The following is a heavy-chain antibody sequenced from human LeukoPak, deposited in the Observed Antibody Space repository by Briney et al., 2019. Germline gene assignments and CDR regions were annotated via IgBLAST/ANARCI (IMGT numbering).Heavy chain of an antibody. CDR1: GGSISSGGYY. Sequence: SETLSLTCTVSGGSISSGGYYWSWIRQPPGEGLEWIGYIYHSGSTYYNPSLKSRVTISVDRSKNQFSLKLSSVTAADTAVYYCARARIAAAGSLVDYWGQGTLVTVSS. D-gene: IGHD6-13*01. CDR2: IYHSGST. CDR3: ARARIAAAGSLVDY. J-gene: IGHJ4*02. V-gene: IGHV4-30-2*01.